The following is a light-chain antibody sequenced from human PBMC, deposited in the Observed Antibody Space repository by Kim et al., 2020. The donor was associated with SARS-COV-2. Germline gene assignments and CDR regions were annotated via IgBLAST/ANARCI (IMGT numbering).Light chain of an antibody. V-gene: IGKV3-20*01. J-gene: IGKJ1*01. CDR1: QSVGSRY. Sequence: SPGERAAPSCRASQSVGSRYLAWYQKKPGQAPRLLISGASSRATGIPDRFSGSGSGTDFTLAISRLEPEDFAVYYCQQYLISPWTFGQGTKVEIK. CDR2: GAS. CDR3: QQYLISPWT.